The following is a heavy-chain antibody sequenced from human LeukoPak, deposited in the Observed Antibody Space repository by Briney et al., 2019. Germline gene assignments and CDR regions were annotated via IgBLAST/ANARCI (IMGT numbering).Heavy chain of an antibody. CDR2: INWNNDGI. CDR1: GFTFADHA. J-gene: IGHJ4*02. V-gene: IGHV3-9*01. D-gene: IGHD2-2*01. Sequence: GTSPRLSCVASGFTFADHAMHWVRRAPGQGLEWVTGINWNNDGIVYAASVKGRFTVSRDNAKNTLYLQMNSLRAEDTAVYYCAIQNQLLVLGYWGQGTLVTVSS. CDR3: AIQNQLLVLGY.